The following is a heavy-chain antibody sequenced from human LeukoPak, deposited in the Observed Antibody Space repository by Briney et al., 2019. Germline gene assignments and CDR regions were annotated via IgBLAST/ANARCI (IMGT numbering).Heavy chain of an antibody. D-gene: IGHD1-1*01. Sequence: GGSLRLSCAASGFSFSNYAMSWVRQAPGKGLEWVSAISGSGGNTWHADSVKGRFTISRDNSKNTLNLQMNSLRAEDTPLYYCAKGAGYNWNVDAFDIWGQGTMVTVSS. CDR2: ISGSGGNT. V-gene: IGHV3-23*01. J-gene: IGHJ3*02. CDR3: AKGAGYNWNVDAFDI. CDR1: GFSFSNYA.